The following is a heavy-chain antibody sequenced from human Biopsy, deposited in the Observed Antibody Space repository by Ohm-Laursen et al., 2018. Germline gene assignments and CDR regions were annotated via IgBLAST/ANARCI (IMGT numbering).Heavy chain of an antibody. CDR1: GYTFAGYY. D-gene: IGHD3-9*01. CDR2: INPNSGNA. Sequence: GASVKVSCKASGYTFAGYYLHWVRQAPGHGLEWMGWINPNSGNANYAQSFQGRLTVTRDTSISTAYMELTSLIFDDTAIYYCARVPAYPSIDGYYGLDLWGQGTTVSVSS. V-gene: IGHV1-2*02. J-gene: IGHJ6*02. CDR3: ARVPAYPSIDGYYGLDL.